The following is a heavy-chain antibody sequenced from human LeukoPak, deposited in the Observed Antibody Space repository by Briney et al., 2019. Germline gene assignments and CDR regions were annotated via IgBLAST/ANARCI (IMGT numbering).Heavy chain of an antibody. Sequence: GASVKVSCKASGYTFTSYDINWVRQATGQGLEWMGWMNPNSGNTGYAQKFQGRVTITADESTSTAYMELSSLRSEDTAVYYCARGVNYYGRGGDWFDPWGQGTLVTVSS. CDR3: ARGVNYYGRGGDWFDP. CDR1: GYTFTSYD. V-gene: IGHV1-8*01. D-gene: IGHD3-10*02. J-gene: IGHJ5*02. CDR2: MNPNSGNT.